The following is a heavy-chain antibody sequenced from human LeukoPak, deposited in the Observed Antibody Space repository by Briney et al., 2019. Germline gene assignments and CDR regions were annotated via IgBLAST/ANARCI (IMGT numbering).Heavy chain of an antibody. CDR1: GDSFSGYY. D-gene: IGHD6-13*01. V-gene: IGHV4-34*01. CDR3: ARPPSWGPHSNSFDY. J-gene: IGHJ4*02. Sequence: MPSETLSLTCAVYGDSFSGYYWTWIRQPPGKGLEWIGEINHSGSTNYNPSLKSRVTISVDTSKNQISLKLSSVTAADTAVYYCARPPSWGPHSNSFDYWGQGTLVTVSS. CDR2: INHSGST.